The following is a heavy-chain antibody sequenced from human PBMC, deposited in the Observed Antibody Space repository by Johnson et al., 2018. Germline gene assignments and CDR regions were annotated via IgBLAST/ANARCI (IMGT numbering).Heavy chain of an antibody. D-gene: IGHD6-6*01. V-gene: IGHV4-61*02. CDR1: GGSISSSGFY. CDR2: MYTSGNP. J-gene: IGHJ3*02. CDR3: AKMYSSSSLDLDAFDI. Sequence: QVQLQESGPGLVKPSQTXSLTCTVSGGSISSSGFYWRWIRQPAGRGLVWIGRMYTSGNPAYNPSLKSRVNISVDPSKNQSSLKITSVTAADPAMYYCAKMYSSSSLDLDAFDIWGQGTMVTVSS.